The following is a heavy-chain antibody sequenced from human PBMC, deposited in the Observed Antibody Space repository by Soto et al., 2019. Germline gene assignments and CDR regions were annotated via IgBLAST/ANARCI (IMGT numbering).Heavy chain of an antibody. J-gene: IGHJ5*02. CDR3: ARDEGPSNWFDP. CDR2: IGAYNGDT. Sequence: GESLKISCKGSGYTFTSHGISWVRQAPGQGLEWMGWIGAYNGDTNYAQNLQGRVTMTTDTSTSTAYMELRSLRSDDTAVYYCARDEGPSNWFDPWGQGTLVTVSS. CDR1: GYTFTSHG. V-gene: IGHV1-18*01.